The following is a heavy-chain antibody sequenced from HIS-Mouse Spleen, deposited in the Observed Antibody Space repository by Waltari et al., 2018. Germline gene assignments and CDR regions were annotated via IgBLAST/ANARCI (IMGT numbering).Heavy chain of an antibody. D-gene: IGHD6-19*01. CDR1: GVTFRRYG. CDR3: AKASSGWLDY. J-gene: IGHJ4*02. Sequence: QVQLVESGGGVVQPGRSLRLSCAASGVTFRRYGMHWVRQAPGKGLEWVAVISYDGSNKYYADSVKGRFTISRDNSKNTLYLQMNSLRAEDTAVYYCAKASSGWLDYWGQGTLVTVSS. CDR2: ISYDGSNK. V-gene: IGHV3-30*18.